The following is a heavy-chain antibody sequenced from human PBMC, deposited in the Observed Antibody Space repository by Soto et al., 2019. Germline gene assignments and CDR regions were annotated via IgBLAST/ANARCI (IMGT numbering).Heavy chain of an antibody. CDR2: IIPISGTA. CDR1: GGTFSSYA. D-gene: IGHD2-2*01. J-gene: IGHJ6*02. V-gene: IGHV1-69*01. CDR3: ARSQGSSPSLDSYYYSYYGMDV. Sequence: QVQLVQSGAEVKKPGSSVKVSCTASGGTFSSYAISWVRQAPGQGLEWMGGIIPISGTANYAQTFKGRVTITADESTSTAYMELSRLRPEDTAVYYCARSQGSSPSLDSYYYSYYGMDVWGQGTTVTVSS.